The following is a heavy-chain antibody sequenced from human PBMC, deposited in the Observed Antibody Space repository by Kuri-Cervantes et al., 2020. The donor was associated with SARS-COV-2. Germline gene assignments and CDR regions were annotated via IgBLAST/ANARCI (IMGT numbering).Heavy chain of an antibody. CDR1: GGSISSSSYY. CDR3: ARQMMSSITIFGVVITRNWFDP. Sequence: ESLKISCTVSGGSISSSSYYWGWIRQPPGKGLEWIGSIYYSGSTYYNPSFKSRVTISVDTFKNQFSLKLSSVTAADTAVYYCARQMMSSITIFGVVITRNWFDPWGQGTLVTVSS. V-gene: IGHV4-39*01. J-gene: IGHJ5*02. D-gene: IGHD3-3*01. CDR2: IYYSGST.